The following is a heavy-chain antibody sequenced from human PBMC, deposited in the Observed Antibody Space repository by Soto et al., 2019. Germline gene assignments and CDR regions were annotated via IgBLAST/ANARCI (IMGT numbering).Heavy chain of an antibody. D-gene: IGHD6-6*01. Sequence: GGSLRLSCAASGFTFSSYAMSWVRQAPGKGLEWVSAISGSGGSTYYADSVKGRFTISRDNSKNTLYLQMNSLRAEDTAVYYCANLPYSSSNNLVYYGMDVWGQGTTVTVSS. V-gene: IGHV3-23*01. CDR1: GFTFSSYA. CDR3: ANLPYSSSNNLVYYGMDV. J-gene: IGHJ6*02. CDR2: ISGSGGST.